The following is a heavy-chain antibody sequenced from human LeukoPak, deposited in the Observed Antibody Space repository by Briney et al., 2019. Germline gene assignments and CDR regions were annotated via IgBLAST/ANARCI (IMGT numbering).Heavy chain of an antibody. CDR3: ASLGELSLLTSPLLDY. V-gene: IGHV3-23*01. Sequence: GGSLRLSCAASGFTFSSYAMSWVRQAPGKGLEWVSAISGSGGSTYYADSVKGRFTISRDNSKNTLYLQMNSLRAEDTAVYYCASLGELSLLTSPLLDYWGQGTLVTVSS. CDR1: GFTFSSYA. D-gene: IGHD3-16*02. J-gene: IGHJ4*02. CDR2: ISGSGGST.